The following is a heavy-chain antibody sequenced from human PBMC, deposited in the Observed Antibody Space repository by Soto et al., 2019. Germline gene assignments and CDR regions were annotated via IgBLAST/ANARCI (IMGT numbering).Heavy chain of an antibody. CDR3: AHRPATVFFN. V-gene: IGHV2-5*02. CDR2: IYWDDDK. D-gene: IGHD5-18*01. Sequence: QITLKESGPTLVKPTQTLTLTCTFSGFSLSTSGVGVGWIRQPPGKALEWLALIYWDDDKRYSPSLKSRLTXXXXXXXXXXXXXXXXXXPVDTATYYCAHRPATVFFNWGQGTLVTVSS. J-gene: IGHJ4*02. CDR1: GFSLSTSGVG.